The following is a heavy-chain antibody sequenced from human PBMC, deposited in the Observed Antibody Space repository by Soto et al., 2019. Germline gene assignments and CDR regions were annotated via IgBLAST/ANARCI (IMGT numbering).Heavy chain of an antibody. CDR1: GFTFSLYA. V-gene: IGHV3-23*01. CDR2: ISGSGSIT. Sequence: PGGSLRLSCAASGFTFSLYAMSWDRQAPGKGLEWVTAISGSGSITYYADSVKGRFSISRDNSKNTLYLQLNSLRAEDTALYYCAKETSAYCAAGSYHLSRFDCWGQGTLVTVSS. CDR3: AKETSAYCAAGSYHLSRFDC. D-gene: IGHD2-21*01. J-gene: IGHJ4*02.